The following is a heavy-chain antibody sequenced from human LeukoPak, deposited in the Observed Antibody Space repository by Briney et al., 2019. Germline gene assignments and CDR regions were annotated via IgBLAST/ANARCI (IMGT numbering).Heavy chain of an antibody. D-gene: IGHD3-10*01. CDR2: IYHSGST. J-gene: IGHJ5*02. CDR3: ARVAITMVRGVSRGNWFDP. Sequence: PSETLSLTRAVSGYSISSGYYWGWIRQPLGKGLEWIGSIYHSGSTYYNPSLKSRVTISVDTSKNQFSLKLSSVTAADTAVYYCARVAITMVRGVSRGNWFDPWGQGTLVTVSS. V-gene: IGHV4-38-2*01. CDR1: GYSISSGYY.